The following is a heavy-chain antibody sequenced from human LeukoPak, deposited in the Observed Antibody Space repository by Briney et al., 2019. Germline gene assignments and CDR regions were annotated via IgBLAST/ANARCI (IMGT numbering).Heavy chain of an antibody. CDR3: ATGTGWFDP. D-gene: IGHD3-10*01. J-gene: IGHJ5*02. V-gene: IGHV6-1*01. CDR1: GDNLSSNSAA. CDR2: TYYRSKWYN. Sequence: SQTLSLTCAISGDNLSSNSAAWNWVRQSPSRGLEWLGMTYYRSKWYNDYAPSVKSRITINADTSKNQFSLHLNSVTPEDTAVHYCATGTGWFDPWGQGTRVTVSS.